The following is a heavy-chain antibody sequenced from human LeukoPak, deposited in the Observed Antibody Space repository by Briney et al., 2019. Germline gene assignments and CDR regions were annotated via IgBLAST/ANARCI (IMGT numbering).Heavy chain of an antibody. D-gene: IGHD1-26*01. CDR2: MNPNSGNT. V-gene: IGHV1-8*01. CDR3: AMVGPTGY. Sequence: XATGQGLEWMGWMNPNSGNTGYAQKFQGRVTMTRNTSISTAYMELSSLRSEDTAVYYCAMVGPTGYWGQGTLVTVSS. J-gene: IGHJ4*02.